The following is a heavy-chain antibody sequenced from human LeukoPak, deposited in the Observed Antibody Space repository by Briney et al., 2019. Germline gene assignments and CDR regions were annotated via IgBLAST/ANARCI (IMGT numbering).Heavy chain of an antibody. D-gene: IGHD5-18*01. CDR3: ARDSASYGVDY. J-gene: IGHJ4*02. CDR1: GFTFSSYG. Sequence: GRSLRLSCAASGFTFSSYGMHWVRQAPGKGLEWVAVISYDGSNKYYADSVKGRFTISRDNSKNTLYLQMNSLRAEDTAVYYCARDSASYGVDYWGQGTLVTVSS. V-gene: IGHV3-30*03. CDR2: ISYDGSNK.